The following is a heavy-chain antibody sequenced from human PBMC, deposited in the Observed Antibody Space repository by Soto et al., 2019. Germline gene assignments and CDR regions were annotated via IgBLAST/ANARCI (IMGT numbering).Heavy chain of an antibody. Sequence: QVQLVESGGGVVQPGRSLRLSCAASGFTFSSYGMHWVRQAPGKGLEWVAVISYDGSNKYYADSVKGRFTISRDNSKNTQYLQMNSLRAEDTAVYYCAKATGEGGYWGQGTLVTVSS. V-gene: IGHV3-30*18. CDR1: GFTFSSYG. D-gene: IGHD3-16*01. CDR3: AKATGEGGY. J-gene: IGHJ4*02. CDR2: ISYDGSNK.